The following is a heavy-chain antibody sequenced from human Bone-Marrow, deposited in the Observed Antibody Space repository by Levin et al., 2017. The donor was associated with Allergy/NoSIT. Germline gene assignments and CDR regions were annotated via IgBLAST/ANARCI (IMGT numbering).Heavy chain of an antibody. CDR3: VREQGVLVIEMADYYFDI. D-gene: IGHD3-16*02. Sequence: GGSLRLSCAASGFTFSDYYMGWIRQTPGKGLEWVAEISTTGSTENYADSVKGRFTISRDNAKNYLFLQMTSLRPADPSVYYCVREQGVLVIEMADYYFDIWGRGALVTVAS. CDR1: GFTFSDYY. J-gene: IGHJ2*01. V-gene: IGHV3-11*01. CDR2: ISTTGSTE.